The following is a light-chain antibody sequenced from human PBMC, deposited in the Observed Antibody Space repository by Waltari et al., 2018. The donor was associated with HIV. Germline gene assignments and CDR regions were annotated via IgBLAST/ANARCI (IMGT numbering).Light chain of an antibody. CDR2: WAS. Sequence: DIVMPQSPDSLVVSLGERATIHSKSTQSVLYSSNNKNYLAWYQQKPGQPPKLLIYWASTRESGVPDLFSGSGSGTDFTLTISSLQAEDVAVYYCQQYYSTPRTFGQGTKVEIK. CDR3: QQYYSTPRT. V-gene: IGKV4-1*01. CDR1: QSVLYSSNNKNY. J-gene: IGKJ1*01.